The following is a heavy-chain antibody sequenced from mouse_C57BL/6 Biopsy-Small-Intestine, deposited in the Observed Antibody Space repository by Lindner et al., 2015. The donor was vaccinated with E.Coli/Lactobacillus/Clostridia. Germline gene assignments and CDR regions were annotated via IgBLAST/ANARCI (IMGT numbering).Heavy chain of an antibody. CDR2: INPYIGAT. Sequence: SVKVSCKASGYTFTDYYIHWMRQAPGQRLEWMGWINPYIGATNFAPKFQGRVSLTRDTSISTTYMELSSLNSDDTAQYYCARGPSTGDFDYWGQGTLVTVSS. CDR3: ARGPSTGDFDY. D-gene: IGHD2-1*01. V-gene: IGHV1S29*02. J-gene: IGHJ4*01. CDR1: GYTFTDYY.